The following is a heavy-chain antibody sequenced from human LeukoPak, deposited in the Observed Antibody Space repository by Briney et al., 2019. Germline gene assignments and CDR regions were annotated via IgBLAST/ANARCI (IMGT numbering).Heavy chain of an antibody. CDR3: ARGRSSSWYDVDY. V-gene: IGHV3-21*01. J-gene: IGHJ4*02. CDR1: GFTFSSYS. CDR2: ISSSSSYI. D-gene: IGHD6-13*01. Sequence: GSLRLSCAASGFTFSSYSMNWVRQAPGKGLEWVSSISSSSSYIYYADSVKGRFTISRDNAKNSLYLQMNSLRAEDTAVYYCARGRSSSWYDVDYWGQGTLVTVSS.